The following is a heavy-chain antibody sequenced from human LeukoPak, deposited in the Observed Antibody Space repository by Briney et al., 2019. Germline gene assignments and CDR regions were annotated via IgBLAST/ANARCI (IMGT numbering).Heavy chain of an antibody. CDR3: ATSDTVSTYNWFDP. J-gene: IGHJ5*02. D-gene: IGHD5/OR15-5a*01. V-gene: IGHV4-39*01. CDR1: GSSISSNSYY. Sequence: SETQSLDCNVSGSSISSNSYYRGWIRRPPGKGLEWIGSIRYSGSTYYNPSLKSRVTISVDTSKNQFSLNLSSLTAADTAVYYCATSDTVSTYNWFDPWGQGTLVTVS. CDR2: IRYSGST.